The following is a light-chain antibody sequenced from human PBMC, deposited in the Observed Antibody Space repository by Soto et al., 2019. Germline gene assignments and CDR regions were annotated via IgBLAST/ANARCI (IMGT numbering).Light chain of an antibody. J-gene: IGKJ1*01. Sequence: IQMTQSPSTLSACVGDRVTITCRASQSISSWLAWYQQKPGKAPKLLIYKASSLESGVPSRFSGSGSGTEFTLTISSLQPDDFATYYCQQYNSYSTFGQGTKVDIK. CDR1: QSISSW. V-gene: IGKV1-5*03. CDR3: QQYNSYST. CDR2: KAS.